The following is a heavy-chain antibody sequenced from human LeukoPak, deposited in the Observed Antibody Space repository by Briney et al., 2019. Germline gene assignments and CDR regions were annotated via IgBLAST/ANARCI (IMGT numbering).Heavy chain of an antibody. V-gene: IGHV3-53*01. J-gene: IGHJ6*03. CDR1: GFTVSSNY. D-gene: IGHD5-18*01. CDR2: IYSGGST. Sequence: GVSLRLSCAASGFTVSSNYMSWVRQAPGKGLEWVSVIYSGGSTYYADSVKGRFTISRDNSKNTLYLQMNSLRAEDTAVYYCASNNYGPNYYYYYMDVWGKGTTVTISS. CDR3: ASNNYGPNYYYYYMDV.